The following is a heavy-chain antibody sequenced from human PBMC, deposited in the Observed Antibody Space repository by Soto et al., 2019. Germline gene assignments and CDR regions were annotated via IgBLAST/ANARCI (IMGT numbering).Heavy chain of an antibody. CDR3: AKPYYDILTGGPSGFQH. D-gene: IGHD3-9*01. CDR1: GFTFSSYW. Sequence: EVQLVESGGGLVQPGGSLRLSCAASGFTFSSYWMSWVRQAPGKGLEWVANIKQDGSEKYYVDSVKGRFTISRDNAKTSLFLQMNSLRAEDTAVYYCAKPYYDILTGGPSGFQHWGQGTLVTVSS. CDR2: IKQDGSEK. J-gene: IGHJ1*01. V-gene: IGHV3-7*01.